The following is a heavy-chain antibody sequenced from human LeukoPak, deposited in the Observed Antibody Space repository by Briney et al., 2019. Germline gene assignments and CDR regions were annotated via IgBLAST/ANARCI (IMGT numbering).Heavy chain of an antibody. CDR2: IYTSGST. V-gene: IGHV4-4*07. J-gene: IGHJ5*02. CDR3: ARSIVVVTAISYNWFDP. CDR1: GGAISSNY. Sequence: SETLSLTCTVSGGAISSNYWSWIRQPAGKGLEWIGQIYTSGSTNYNPSLKSRVTMSVDTSKNQFSLKLSSVTAADTAVYYCARSIVVVTAISYNWFDPWGQGTLVTVSS. D-gene: IGHD2-21*02.